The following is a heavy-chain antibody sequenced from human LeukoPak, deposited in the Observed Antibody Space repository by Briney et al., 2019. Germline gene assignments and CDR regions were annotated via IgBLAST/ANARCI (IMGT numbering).Heavy chain of an antibody. CDR2: ISNDGGGT. CDR3: AKGSSGYFVDL. Sequence: GGSLRLSCAASGFIFNYYGLIWVRQAPGKGLEWVSAISNDGGGTNYADFVKGRFTISRDNSKNTLFLQMNSLRAEDTALYYCAKGSSGYFVDLWGQGTLVTVSS. J-gene: IGHJ5*02. CDR1: GFIFNYYG. V-gene: IGHV3-23*01. D-gene: IGHD3-22*01.